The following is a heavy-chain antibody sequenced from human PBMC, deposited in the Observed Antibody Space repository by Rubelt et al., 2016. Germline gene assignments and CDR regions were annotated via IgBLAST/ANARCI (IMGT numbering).Heavy chain of an antibody. D-gene: IGHD2/OR15-2a*01. V-gene: IGHV3-66*03. Sequence: GSTYYADSVKGRFTISRDNSKNTLYLQMNSLRAEDTAVYYCARDFLYGMDVWGQGTTVTVSS. J-gene: IGHJ6*02. CDR2: GST. CDR3: ARDFLYGMDV.